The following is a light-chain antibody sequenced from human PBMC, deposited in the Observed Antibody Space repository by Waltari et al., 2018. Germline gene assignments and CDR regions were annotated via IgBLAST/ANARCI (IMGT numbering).Light chain of an antibody. V-gene: IGKV2-30*02. J-gene: IGKJ2*01. CDR3: MQGTHWPYT. CDR2: KAF. CDR1: QSLVHSDGNTY. Sequence: DVEMTQFPVALPVTLAQPASISCRSSQSLVHSDGNTYLYRFKQRPGPYPRRLIYKAFNRDGGVLDRLSGTGYGTDFTLKIRGVEAEDVGVYYCMQGTHWPYTFGQGTKLET.